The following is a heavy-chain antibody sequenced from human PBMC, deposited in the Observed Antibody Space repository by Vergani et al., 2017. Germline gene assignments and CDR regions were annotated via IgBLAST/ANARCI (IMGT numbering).Heavy chain of an antibody. CDR3: GGGSDNYN. J-gene: IGHJ4*02. D-gene: IGHD5-24*01. CDR1: GFTFSSHA. V-gene: IGHV3-23*01. CDR2: IKNTGDST. Sequence: EVQLLQSEGAVVQPGGSLRLSCVASGFTFSSHAMSWVRQGHGQGLEWVLSIKNTGDSTHYANSVKGRFTISRDNSKNTLYLQMNSLRVEGTAVYYCGGGSDNYNWGQGSLVTVSS.